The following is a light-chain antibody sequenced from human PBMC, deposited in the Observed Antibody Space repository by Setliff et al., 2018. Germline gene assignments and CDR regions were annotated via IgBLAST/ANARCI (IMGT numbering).Light chain of an antibody. CDR1: SSDVGGYNY. J-gene: IGLJ1*01. Sequence: QSVLTQPPSASGSPGQSVTISCTGTSSDVGGYNYVSWYQQHPGKAPKLMIYDVSKRPSGVPDRFSGSKSGNTASLTISGLQAEDEADYYCCSYAGSYTSLYVFGTGT. CDR2: DVS. V-gene: IGLV2-11*01. CDR3: CSYAGSYTSLYV.